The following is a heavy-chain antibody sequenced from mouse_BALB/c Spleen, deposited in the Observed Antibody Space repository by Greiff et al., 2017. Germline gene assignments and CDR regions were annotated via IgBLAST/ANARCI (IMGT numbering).Heavy chain of an antibody. CDR2: ISSGSSTI. CDR1: GFTFSSFG. Sequence: EVQLVESGGGLVQPGGSRKLSCAASGFTFSSFGMHWVRQAPEKGLEWVAYISSGSSTIYYADTVKGRFTISRDNPKNTLFLQMTSLRSEDTAMYYCARRGDYDVWYFDVWGAGTTVTVSS. V-gene: IGHV5-17*02. D-gene: IGHD2-4*01. J-gene: IGHJ1*01. CDR3: ARRGDYDVWYFDV.